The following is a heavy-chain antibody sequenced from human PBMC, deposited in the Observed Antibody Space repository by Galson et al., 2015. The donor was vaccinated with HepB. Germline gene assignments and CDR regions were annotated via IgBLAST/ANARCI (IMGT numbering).Heavy chain of an antibody. CDR2: IYHSGST. CDR1: GGSISSSNW. D-gene: IGHD3-10*01. V-gene: IGHV4-4*02. CDR3: ARYYYGSGSYGYFDY. Sequence: ETLSLTCAVSGGSISSSNWWSWVRQPPGKGLEWIGEIYHSGSTNYNPSLKSRVTISVDKSKNQFSLKLSSVTAADTAVYYCARYYYGSGSYGYFDYWGQGTLVTVSS. J-gene: IGHJ4*02.